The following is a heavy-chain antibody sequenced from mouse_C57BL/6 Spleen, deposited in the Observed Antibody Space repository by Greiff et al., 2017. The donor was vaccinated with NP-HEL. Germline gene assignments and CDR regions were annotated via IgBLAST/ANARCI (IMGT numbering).Heavy chain of an antibody. CDR2: IYPGNGGT. CDR1: GYAFSSSW. V-gene: IGHV1-82*01. J-gene: IGHJ2*01. Sequence: QVQLKESGPELVKPGASVKISCKASGYAFSSSWMNWVKQRPGKGLEWIGRIYPGNGGTNYNGKFKGKATLTADKSSSTAYMQLRSLTSEDSAVDVCARADYYDYDRDYLDYWGQGTTLTVSS. D-gene: IGHD2-4*01. CDR3: ARADYYDYDRDYLDY.